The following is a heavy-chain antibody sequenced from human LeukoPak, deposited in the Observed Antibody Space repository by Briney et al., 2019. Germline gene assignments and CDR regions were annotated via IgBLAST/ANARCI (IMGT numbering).Heavy chain of an antibody. D-gene: IGHD5-24*01. Sequence: GGSLRLSCAASGFTFDDYAMHWVRQAPGKGLEWVSGISWNSGSMDYADSVKGRFTISRDNAKNSLYLQMNRLRIEDTALYYCAKGYYNYVWGQGTLVTVSS. J-gene: IGHJ4*02. CDR2: ISWNSGSM. V-gene: IGHV3-9*01. CDR1: GFTFDDYA. CDR3: AKGYYNYV.